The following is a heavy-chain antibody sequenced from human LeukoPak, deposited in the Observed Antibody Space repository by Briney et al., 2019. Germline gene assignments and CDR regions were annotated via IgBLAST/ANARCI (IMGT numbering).Heavy chain of an antibody. D-gene: IGHD4-17*01. CDR3: AKSLNYGDYGRSYYYYGMDV. Sequence: GGSLRLSCAASGFTFSTYGMHWVRQAPGKGLDWVAFIRYDGSNKYYADSVKGRFTISRDNSKNTVYLQMNSLRAEDTAVYYCAKSLNYGDYGRSYYYYGMDVWGQGTTVTVSS. CDR2: IRYDGSNK. V-gene: IGHV3-30*02. CDR1: GFTFSTYG. J-gene: IGHJ6*02.